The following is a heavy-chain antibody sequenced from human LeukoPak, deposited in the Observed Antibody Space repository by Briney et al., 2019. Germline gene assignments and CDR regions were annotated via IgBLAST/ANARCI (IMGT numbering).Heavy chain of an antibody. CDR3: AGDLVQATNGFAY. CDR1: GGTLNNYA. V-gene: IGHV1-69*05. D-gene: IGHD2-8*01. J-gene: IGHJ4*02. Sequence: SVKVSCKASGGTLNNYAISWVRQAPGQGLEWMGGTIPIFGTINHAQKFQGRVTITMDESTSTAYMELSSLRSEDTAVYYCAGDLVQATNGFAYWGQGTLVTVSS. CDR2: TIPIFGTI.